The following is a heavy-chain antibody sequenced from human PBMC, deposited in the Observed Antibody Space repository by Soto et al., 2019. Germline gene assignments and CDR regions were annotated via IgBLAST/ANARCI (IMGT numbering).Heavy chain of an antibody. Sequence: AMNHLHQTRGKVLDGVSTIMGSGGSTSYAASVKGRFTRSRDNTKNTVYLQVNSLGAEDTVVYYGVGCVGATVTSQLYARDRWGNGT. D-gene: IGHD4-4*01. V-gene: IGHV3-23*01. CDR1: A. CDR3: VGCVGATVTSQLYARDR. CDR2: IMGSGGST. J-gene: IGHJ6*03.